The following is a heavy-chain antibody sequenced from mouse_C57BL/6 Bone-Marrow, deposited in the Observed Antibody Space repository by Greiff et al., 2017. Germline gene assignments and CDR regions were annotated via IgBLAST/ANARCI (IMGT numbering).Heavy chain of an antibody. J-gene: IGHJ1*03. Sequence: EVKLVESGGGLVKPGGSLKLSCAASGFTFRSYAMSWVRQTPEKRLEWVAPISDGGSYTYYPDNVKGRFTISRDNAKNNLYLQMSHLKSEDTAMYYCARDNYGYDEGYWYFDVWGTGTTVTVSS. CDR2: ISDGGSYT. V-gene: IGHV5-4*01. D-gene: IGHD2-14*01. CDR1: GFTFRSYA. CDR3: ARDNYGYDEGYWYFDV.